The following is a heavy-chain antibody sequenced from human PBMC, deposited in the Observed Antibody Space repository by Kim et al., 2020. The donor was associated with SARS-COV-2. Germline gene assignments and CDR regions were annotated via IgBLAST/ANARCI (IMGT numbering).Heavy chain of an antibody. J-gene: IGHJ6*02. CDR2: INHSGGT. V-gene: IGHV4-34*01. D-gene: IGHD3-3*01. CDR1: GASFSGYH. Sequence: SETLSLTCAVFGASFSGYHWTWIRQSPGKGLEWIGEINHSGGTNCNPSLKSRVTTSLDTSKNQFSLKLGSLSAADTAVYYCARGRAGVVPSPILGLGPYYDYYAMDVGGQGTALTVSS. CDR3: ARGRAGVVPSPILGLGPYYDYYAMDV.